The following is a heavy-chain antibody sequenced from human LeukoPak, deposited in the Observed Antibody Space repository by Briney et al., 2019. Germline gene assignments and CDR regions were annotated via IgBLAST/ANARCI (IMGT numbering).Heavy chain of an antibody. CDR2: ISAYNGNT. CDR3: ARVTTVVTGNVNWFDP. CDR1: GYTFTSYG. Sequence: ASVKVSCKASGYTFTSYGISWVRQAPGQGLEWMGWISAYNGNTNYAQKLQGRVTMTTDTSTSTAYMELRSLRSDDTSVYYCARVTTVVTGNVNWFDPWGQGILVTVSS. V-gene: IGHV1-18*01. J-gene: IGHJ5*02. D-gene: IGHD4-23*01.